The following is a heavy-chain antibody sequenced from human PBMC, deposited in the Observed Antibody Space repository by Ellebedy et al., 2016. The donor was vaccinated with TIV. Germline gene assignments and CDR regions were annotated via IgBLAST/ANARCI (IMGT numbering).Heavy chain of an antibody. Sequence: MPSETLSLTCTVSGGSISSGGYYWSWIRQHPGKGLEWIGYIYYSGSTYYNPSLKSRVTISVDTSKNQFSLKLSSVTAADTAVYYCARGPRKRAAAGTYFDYWGQGTLVTVSS. CDR3: ARGPRKRAAAGTYFDY. CDR1: GGSISSGGYY. CDR2: IYYSGST. J-gene: IGHJ4*02. V-gene: IGHV4-31*03. D-gene: IGHD6-13*01.